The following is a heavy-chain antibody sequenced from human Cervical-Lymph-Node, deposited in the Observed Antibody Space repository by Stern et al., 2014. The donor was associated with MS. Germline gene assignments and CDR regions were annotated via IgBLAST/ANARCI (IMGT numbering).Heavy chain of an antibody. CDR2: MSSGGSYI. Sequence: EVQLVASGGGLVTPGGSLRLSCAASGFTFSSYSMNWVRQAPGKGLEWVACMSSGGSYIYYADSLKGRFTISRDNAKNSLYLQMNSLRAEDTAVYYCARGRGGNYRYYFDYWGQGTLVTVSS. D-gene: IGHD4-23*01. V-gene: IGHV3-21*01. CDR1: GFTFSSYS. J-gene: IGHJ4*02. CDR3: ARGRGGNYRYYFDY.